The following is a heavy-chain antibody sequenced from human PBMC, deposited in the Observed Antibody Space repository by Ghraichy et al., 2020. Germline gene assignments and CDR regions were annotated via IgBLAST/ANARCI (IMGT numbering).Heavy chain of an antibody. Sequence: GESLNISCAASGFTFSSYSMNWVRQAPGKGLEWVSYISSSSSTIYYADSAKGRFTISRDNAKNSLYLQMNSLRDEDTAVYYCARGGTRGYSYGPPDYWGQGTLVTVSS. D-gene: IGHD5-18*01. V-gene: IGHV3-48*02. J-gene: IGHJ4*02. CDR1: GFTFSSYS. CDR2: ISSSSSTI. CDR3: ARGGTRGYSYGPPDY.